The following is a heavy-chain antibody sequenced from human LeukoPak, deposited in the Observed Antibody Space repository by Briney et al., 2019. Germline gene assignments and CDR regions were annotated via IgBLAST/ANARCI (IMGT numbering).Heavy chain of an antibody. CDR1: GGPITSTNW. Sequence: PSETLSLTCGVSGGPITSTNWWSWVRQPPGQGLEWIGEISLTGRTNYNPSLIGRVIMSLDESRNQLSLTLTPVTAADTAMYYCTRESGPYCPFGYWGQGTLVVVPS. J-gene: IGHJ4*02. D-gene: IGHD1-26*01. V-gene: IGHV4-4*02. CDR2: ISLTGRT. CDR3: TRESGPYCPFGY.